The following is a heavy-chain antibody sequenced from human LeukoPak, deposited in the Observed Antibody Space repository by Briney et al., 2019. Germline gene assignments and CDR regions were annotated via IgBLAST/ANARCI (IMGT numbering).Heavy chain of an antibody. CDR3: ARDLAAAVPIDY. CDR2: ISAYNGNT. Sequence: ASVKVSCKASGYTFTSYGISWVRQAPGQGLEWMGWISAYNGNTNYAQKLQGRVTMTTDTSTSTAYVELRSLRSDDTAVYYCARDLAAAVPIDYWGQGTLVTVSS. CDR1: GYTFTSYG. J-gene: IGHJ4*02. V-gene: IGHV1-18*01. D-gene: IGHD6-13*01.